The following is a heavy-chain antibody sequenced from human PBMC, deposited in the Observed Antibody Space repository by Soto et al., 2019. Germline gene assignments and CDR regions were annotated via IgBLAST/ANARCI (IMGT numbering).Heavy chain of an antibody. CDR1: GFTFSSYG. CDR3: AREGRDILTGYSMGHDY. CDR2: IWYDGSNK. Sequence: GSLRLSCAASGFTFSSYGMHWVRQAPGKGLEWVAVIWYDGSNKYYADSVKGRFTISRDNSKNTLYLQMNSLRAEDTAVYYCAREGRDILTGYSMGHDYWGQGTLVTVSS. D-gene: IGHD3-9*01. V-gene: IGHV3-33*01. J-gene: IGHJ4*02.